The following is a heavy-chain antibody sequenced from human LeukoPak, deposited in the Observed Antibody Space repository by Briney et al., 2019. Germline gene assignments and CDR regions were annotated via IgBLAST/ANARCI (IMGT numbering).Heavy chain of an antibody. CDR3: ARDLRGDYYAY. V-gene: IGHV3-7*01. CDR1: GFTFSSYW. CDR2: IKQDGSEK. Sequence: PGGSLRLSCAASGFTFSSYWMSWVRQAPGKGLEWVANIKQDGSEKYYVDSVKGRFTISRDSAKNSLYLQMNSLRAEDTAVYYCARDLRGDYYAYWGQGTLVTVSS. D-gene: IGHD3-10*01. J-gene: IGHJ4*02.